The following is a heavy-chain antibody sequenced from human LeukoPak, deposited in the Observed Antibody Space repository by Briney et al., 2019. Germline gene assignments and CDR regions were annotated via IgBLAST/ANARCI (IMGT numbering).Heavy chain of an antibody. J-gene: IGHJ4*02. D-gene: IGHD6-19*01. CDR2: ISYDGSNK. V-gene: IGHV3-30*01. Sequence: GGSLRLSCAASGFTFSSYATHWVRQAPGKGLEWVAVISYDGSNKYYADSVKGRFTISRDNSKNTLYLQMNSLRAEDTAVYYCASPGGYSSGWVYYFDYWGQGTLVTVSS. CDR3: ASPGGYSSGWVYYFDY. CDR1: GFTFSSYA.